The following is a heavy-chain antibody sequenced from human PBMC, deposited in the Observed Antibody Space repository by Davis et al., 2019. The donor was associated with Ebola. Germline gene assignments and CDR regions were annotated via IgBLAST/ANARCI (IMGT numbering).Heavy chain of an antibody. CDR3: TTDLAWIGYAFDI. CDR1: GFTFSNAW. Sequence: PGGSLRLSCAASGFTFSNAWMSWVRQAPGKGLEWVGRIKSKTDGGTTDYAAPVKGRFTISRDDSKNTLYLQMNSLKTEDTAVYYCTTDLAWIGYAFDIWGQGTMVTVSS. D-gene: IGHD3-10*01. J-gene: IGHJ3*02. V-gene: IGHV3-15*01. CDR2: IKSKTDGGTT.